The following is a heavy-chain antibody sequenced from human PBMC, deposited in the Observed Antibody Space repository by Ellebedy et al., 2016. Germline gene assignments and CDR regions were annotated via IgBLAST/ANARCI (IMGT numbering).Heavy chain of an antibody. J-gene: IGHJ6*02. D-gene: IGHD3-16*01. CDR1: GYSLTNYW. V-gene: IGHV5-51*01. CDR3: ARRGGGGGSEPLFFGFDV. CDR2: IYPHESHP. Sequence: GESLKISCKASGYSLTNYWIGWVRQMPGKGLEWMGIIYPHESHPRYSPSFQGQVTISADKAISTAYLQWSSLRASDTAICYCARRGGGGGSEPLFFGFDVWGQGTTVTVSS.